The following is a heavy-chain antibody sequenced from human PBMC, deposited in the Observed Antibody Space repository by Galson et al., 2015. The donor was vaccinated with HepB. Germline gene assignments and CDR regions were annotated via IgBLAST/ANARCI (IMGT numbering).Heavy chain of an antibody. CDR1: GYTFTSYA. V-gene: IGHV1-3*01. J-gene: IGHJ4*01. Sequence: SVKVSCKASGYTFTSYAMHWVRQAPGQRLEWMGWINAGNGNTKYSQKFQGRVTITRDTSASTAYMELSSLRSEDTAVYYCARVGPYSSSWSVDYWGQEPWSPSPQ. CDR3: ARVGPYSSSWSVDY. D-gene: IGHD6-13*01. CDR2: INAGNGNT.